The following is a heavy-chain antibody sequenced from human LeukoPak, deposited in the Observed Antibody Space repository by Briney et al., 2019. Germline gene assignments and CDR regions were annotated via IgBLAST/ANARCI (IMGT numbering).Heavy chain of an antibody. J-gene: IGHJ4*02. CDR2: INHSGST. Sequence: PSETLSLTCAVYGGSFSGYYWSWIRQPPGKGLEWIGEINHSGSTNYNPSLKSRVTISVDTSKNQFSLKLSSVTAADTAVYYCARKARWSGYLDYWGQGTLVTVSS. D-gene: IGHD3-3*01. V-gene: IGHV4-34*01. CDR1: GGSFSGYY. CDR3: ARKARWSGYLDY.